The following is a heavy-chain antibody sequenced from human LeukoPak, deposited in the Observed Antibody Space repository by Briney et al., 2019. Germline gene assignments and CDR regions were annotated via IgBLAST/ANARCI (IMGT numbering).Heavy chain of an antibody. V-gene: IGHV3-30*02. CDR1: GFTFSDYG. Sequence: GGSLRLSCAASGFTFSDYGMHWVRQAPGKGLEWVAFIRYDGSNKFYGDSVKGRFTISRDKSKNTLYLQMDSLRTEDTAVYYCARQVKVKVVPAAIDYWGQGTLVTVSS. CDR3: ARQVKVKVVPAAIDY. D-gene: IGHD2-2*01. CDR2: IRYDGSNK. J-gene: IGHJ4*02.